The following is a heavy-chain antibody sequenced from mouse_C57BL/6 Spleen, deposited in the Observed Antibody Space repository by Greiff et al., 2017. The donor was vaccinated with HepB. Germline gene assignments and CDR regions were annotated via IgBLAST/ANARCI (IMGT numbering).Heavy chain of an antibody. CDR3: APIYDGYSLTDYYAMDY. J-gene: IGHJ4*01. V-gene: IGHV1-26*01. CDR1: GYTFTDYY. D-gene: IGHD2-3*01. Sequence: VQLQQSGPELVKPGASVKISCKASGYTFTDYYMNWVKQSHGKSLEWIGDINPNNGGTSYNQKFKGKATLTVDKSSSTAYMELRSLTSEYSAVYYCAPIYDGYSLTDYYAMDYWGQGTSVTVSS. CDR2: INPNNGGT.